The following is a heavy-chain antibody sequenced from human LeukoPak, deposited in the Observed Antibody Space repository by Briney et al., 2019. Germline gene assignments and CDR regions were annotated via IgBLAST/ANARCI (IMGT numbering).Heavy chain of an antibody. Sequence: GGSLRLSCAASGFTFSSYGMHWVRQAPGKGLEWVAVISYDGSNKYYADSVKGRFTISRDNSKNTLYLQMNSLRAEDTAVYYCAGTGPDSYYFDYWGQGTLVTVSS. V-gene: IGHV3-30*03. J-gene: IGHJ4*02. CDR2: ISYDGSNK. D-gene: IGHD1-14*01. CDR3: AGTGPDSYYFDY. CDR1: GFTFSSYG.